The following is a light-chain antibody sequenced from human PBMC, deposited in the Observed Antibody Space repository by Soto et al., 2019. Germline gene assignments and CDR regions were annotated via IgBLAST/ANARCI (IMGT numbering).Light chain of an antibody. CDR2: AAS. CDR1: QSISNY. V-gene: IGKV1-39*01. Sequence: DIPVTQSPSSLSTSVGDRVTITCRASQSISNYLNWYQQKPGKAPKLLIYAASSLQSGVPSRFSGSGSGTDFTLTISSLQPEDFATYYCQQSHNTPRTFGQGTKLEIK. J-gene: IGKJ2*01. CDR3: QQSHNTPRT.